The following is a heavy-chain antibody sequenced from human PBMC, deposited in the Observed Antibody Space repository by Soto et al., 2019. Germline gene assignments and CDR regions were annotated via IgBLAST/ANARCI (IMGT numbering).Heavy chain of an antibody. CDR3: ARAIVDTAMDNWFDP. D-gene: IGHD5-18*01. J-gene: IGHJ5*02. CDR2: IYYSGST. CDR1: GGSISSYY. Sequence: SETLSLTCTVSGGSISSYYWSWIRQPPGKGLEWIGYIYYSGSTNYNPSLKSRVTISVDTSKNQFSLKLSSVTAADTTVYYCARAIVDTAMDNWFDPWGQGTLVTVSS. V-gene: IGHV4-59*01.